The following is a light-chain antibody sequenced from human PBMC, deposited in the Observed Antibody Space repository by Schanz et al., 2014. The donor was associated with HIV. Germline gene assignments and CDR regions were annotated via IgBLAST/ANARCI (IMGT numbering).Light chain of an antibody. CDR1: SSDVGGYNY. V-gene: IGLV2-8*01. J-gene: IGLJ3*02. CDR2: DVS. CDR3: GTWDNTLSAGV. Sequence: SALTQPPSASGSPGQSVTISCTGTSSDVGGYNYVSWYQQHPGKAPKLMIYDVSNRPSGVPDRFSGSKSGTSATLAIIGLQTGDEADYYCGTWDNTLSAGVFGGGTKLTVL.